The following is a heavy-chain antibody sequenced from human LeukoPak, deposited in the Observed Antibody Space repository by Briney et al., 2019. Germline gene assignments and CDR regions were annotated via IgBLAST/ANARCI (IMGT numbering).Heavy chain of an antibody. V-gene: IGHV3-30*04. CDR1: GFTFSSYA. CDR3: VRGAYSSSWLNFDY. D-gene: IGHD6-13*01. Sequence: GGSLRLSCAASGFTFSSYAMHWVRQAPGKGLEWAALIPYDGSNKYYADSVKGRFTVSRDNSKNTLYLQMNSLRAEDTAVYYCVRGAYSSSWLNFDYWGQGTLVTVSS. J-gene: IGHJ4*02. CDR2: IPYDGSNK.